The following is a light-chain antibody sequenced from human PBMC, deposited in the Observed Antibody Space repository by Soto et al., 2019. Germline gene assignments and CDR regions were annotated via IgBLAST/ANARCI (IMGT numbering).Light chain of an antibody. V-gene: IGLV2-11*01. CDR1: SSDVGSYNY. CDR2: DVN. CDR3: LSYAGSYNFV. J-gene: IGLJ1*01. Sequence: QSALTQPRSVSGSPGQSITISCTGSSSDVGSYNYVSWYQQHPGQAPKFMIYDVNKRPSGVSHRFSGSKSGNTASLTISGLQADDEADYYCLSYAGSYNFVFGSGTSSPS.